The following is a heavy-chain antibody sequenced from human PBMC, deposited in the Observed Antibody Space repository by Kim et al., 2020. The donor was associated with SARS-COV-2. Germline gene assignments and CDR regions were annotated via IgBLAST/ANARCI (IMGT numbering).Heavy chain of an antibody. D-gene: IGHD3-3*01. CDR3: ARGRAGVVPSPILGLWPYYEYYAMDV. Sequence: SETLSLTCAVFGGSLSGYHWTWIRQSPGKGLEWIGEINHSGGTNYIPSLKSRVTLSLDTSKNKFSLKLRSVTAADTAVYDCARGRAGVVPSPILGLWPYYEYYAMDVWGQGTPVTVSS. CDR1: GGSLSGYH. CDR2: INHSGGT. J-gene: IGHJ6*02. V-gene: IGHV4-34*01.